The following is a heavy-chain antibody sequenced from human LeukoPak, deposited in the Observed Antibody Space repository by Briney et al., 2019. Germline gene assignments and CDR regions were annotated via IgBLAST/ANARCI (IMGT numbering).Heavy chain of an antibody. CDR3: AKSGSYYSAFDI. Sequence: SQTLSLTCAVSGGSISSGGYYWSWIRQPPGKGLEWIGYIYYSGSTNYNPSRKSRVTISVDTSKNQFSLNLSSVTAADTAVYYCAKSGSYYSAFDIWGQGTMVTVSS. V-gene: IGHV4-61*08. D-gene: IGHD1-26*01. J-gene: IGHJ3*02. CDR1: GGSISSGGYY. CDR2: IYYSGST.